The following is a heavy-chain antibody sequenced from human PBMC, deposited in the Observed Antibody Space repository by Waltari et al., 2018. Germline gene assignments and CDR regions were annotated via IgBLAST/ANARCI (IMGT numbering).Heavy chain of an antibody. Sequence: EAQLVQSGGGLVQPGGSLTLSCAASGFTISRFWMTWIRQAPGQGLQGVANNGPDGSDKYDVDSVKGRFTISRDNAENSLLLQMSSPRVEDTALYYCVGWNDPINSWGQGTLVAVSS. V-gene: IGHV3-7*01. J-gene: IGHJ4*02. CDR2: NGPDGSDK. CDR1: GFTISRFW. CDR3: VGWNDPINS. D-gene: IGHD1-1*01.